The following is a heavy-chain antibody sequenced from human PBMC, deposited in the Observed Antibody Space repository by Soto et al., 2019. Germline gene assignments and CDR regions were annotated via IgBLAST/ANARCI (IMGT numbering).Heavy chain of an antibody. J-gene: IGHJ2*01. D-gene: IGHD4-17*01. CDR2: INHSGST. CDR1: GGSFSGYY. CDR3: ARRRGTTVTRYWYFDL. V-gene: IGHV4-34*01. Sequence: QVQLQQWGAGLLKPSETLSLTCAVYGGSFSGYYWSWIRQPPGKGLEWIGAINHSGSTNYNPSLKSRVNISVDTSKNQFSLKLSSVTAADTAVYYCARRRGTTVTRYWYFDLWGRGTLVTVSS.